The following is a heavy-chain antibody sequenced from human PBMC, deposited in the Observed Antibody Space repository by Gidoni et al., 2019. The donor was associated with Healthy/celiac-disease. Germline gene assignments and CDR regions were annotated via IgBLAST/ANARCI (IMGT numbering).Heavy chain of an antibody. D-gene: IGHD3-16*01. V-gene: IGHV1-2*02. Sequence: QVQLVQSGAEVKKPGASVKVSCKASGYTFTGYYMHWVRQAPGQGLEWMGWNNPNMGGTNYAQKFQGRVTMTRDTSISTAYMELSRVGSDEPAVYYCARGGETGGLMITLEDFVDYWGQGTLVTVSS. CDR2: NNPNMGGT. CDR3: ARGGETGGLMITLEDFVDY. J-gene: IGHJ4*02. CDR1: GYTFTGYY.